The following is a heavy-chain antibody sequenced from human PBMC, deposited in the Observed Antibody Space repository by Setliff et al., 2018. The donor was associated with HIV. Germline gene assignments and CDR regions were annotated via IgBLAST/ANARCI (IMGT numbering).Heavy chain of an antibody. CDR1: GGSISNYY. V-gene: IGHV4-4*07. CDR3: ARGVPMVRGAYLLDY. Sequence: SETLSLTCTVSGGSISNYYWSWIRQPAEKGLEWIGRIYSSGRTNYNPSLKSRVTMSLDTSKNQFSLKLSSVTAADTAVYYCARGVPMVRGAYLLDYWGQGTLVTVSS. D-gene: IGHD3-10*01. CDR2: IYSSGRT. J-gene: IGHJ4*02.